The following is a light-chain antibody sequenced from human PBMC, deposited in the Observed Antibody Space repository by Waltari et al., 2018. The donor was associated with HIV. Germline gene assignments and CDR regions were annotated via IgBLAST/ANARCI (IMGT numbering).Light chain of an antibody. CDR3: SSYATGNTYV. Sequence: QSALTQPASVSGSPGQSITISCTGTNSDIGKYNLVSWYQQHPGKVPKVLIFEVITRPSGISHRFSGSKSDNTASLTISGLQAEDEADYYCSSYATGNTYVFGTGTSVTVL. CDR2: EVI. J-gene: IGLJ1*01. CDR1: NSDIGKYNL. V-gene: IGLV2-23*02.